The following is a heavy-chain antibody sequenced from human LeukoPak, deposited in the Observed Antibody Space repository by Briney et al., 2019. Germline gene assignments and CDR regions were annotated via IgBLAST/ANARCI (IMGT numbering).Heavy chain of an antibody. J-gene: IGHJ3*02. CDR2: IYSGGST. CDR3: ARGPQSYQLLGAFDI. Sequence: GGSLRLSCEASGYTFKGYGLTWVRQAPGKGLEWVSVIYSGGSTYYADSVKGRFTISRDNSKNTLYLQMNSLRAEDTAVYYCARGPQSYQLLGAFDIWGQGTMVTVSS. V-gene: IGHV3-66*01. CDR1: GYTFKGYG. D-gene: IGHD2-2*01.